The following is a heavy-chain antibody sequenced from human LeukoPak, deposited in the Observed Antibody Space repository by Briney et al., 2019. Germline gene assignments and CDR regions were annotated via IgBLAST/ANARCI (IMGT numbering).Heavy chain of an antibody. CDR2: IRRIPSGGTT. CDR3: TRGIGYTYGWSD. J-gene: IGHJ4*02. Sequence: PGRSLGLSCVTSGFTFTDYAISWFRQAPGKGLEWVGFIRRIPSGGTTDYAASVKGRFTISRDNSKSIAYLQMNSLESEDTAMYYCTRGIGYTYGWSDWGQGTLVTVSS. D-gene: IGHD5-18*01. V-gene: IGHV3-49*03. CDR1: GFTFTDYA.